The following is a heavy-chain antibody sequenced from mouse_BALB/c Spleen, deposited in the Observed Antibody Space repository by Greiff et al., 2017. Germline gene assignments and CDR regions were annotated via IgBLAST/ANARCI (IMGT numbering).Heavy chain of an antibody. CDR1: GFSLTSYG. CDR3: AREGYDGGYYAMDY. D-gene: IGHD2-14*01. Sequence: QVQLQQSGPGLVQPSQSLSITCTVSGFSLTSYGVHWVSQPPGKGLEWLGVIWAGGSTNYNSALMSRLSISKDNSKSQVFLKMNSLQTDDTAMYYCAREGYDGGYYAMDYWGQGTSVTVSS. J-gene: IGHJ4*01. CDR2: IWAGGST. V-gene: IGHV2-9*02.